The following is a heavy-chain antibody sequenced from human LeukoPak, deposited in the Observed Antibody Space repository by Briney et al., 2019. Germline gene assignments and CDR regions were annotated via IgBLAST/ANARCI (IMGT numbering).Heavy chain of an antibody. D-gene: IGHD2-8*01. CDR1: GFNFNMFA. V-gene: IGHV3-23*01. CDR2: LSRGGGTT. J-gene: IGHJ4*02. Sequence: PEGSLRLSCTGSGFNFNMFAMNWVRQAPGQGLEWVSGLSRGGGTTNYADSVKGRFTISRDKSKNMVFLQMNSLRPEDTAVYYCAKEQRIRHCSEGVCMEGYYFDYWSQGSLVTVSS. CDR3: AKEQRIRHCSEGVCMEGYYFDY.